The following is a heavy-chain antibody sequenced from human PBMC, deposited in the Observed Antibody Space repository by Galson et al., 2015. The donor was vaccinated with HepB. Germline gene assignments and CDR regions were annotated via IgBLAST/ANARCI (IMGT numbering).Heavy chain of an antibody. CDR1: GYSFTSYY. J-gene: IGHJ4*02. V-gene: IGHV1-46*01. Sequence: SVKVSCKASGYSFTSYYIHWVRQAPGQGLEWVGIIDPADGTTNYAQKFQGKVTMTRHTSTSTVYMELSSLRTEDTAVYYCARDLADYWGQETLVTVSS. CDR3: ARDLADY. CDR2: IDPADGTT.